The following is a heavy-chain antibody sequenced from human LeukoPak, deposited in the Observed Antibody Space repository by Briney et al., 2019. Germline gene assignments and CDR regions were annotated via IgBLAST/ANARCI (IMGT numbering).Heavy chain of an antibody. D-gene: IGHD3-22*01. J-gene: IGHJ4*02. CDR2: ISYDGSNK. CDR3: ARQNRWGSGYYGYFDY. CDR1: GFTFSSYA. V-gene: IGHV3-30-3*01. Sequence: GGSLRLSCAASGFTFSSYAMHWVRQAPGKGLEWVAVISYDGSNKYYADSVKGRFTISRDNPKNTLYLQMNSLRAEDTAVYYCARQNRWGSGYYGYFDYWGQGTLVTVPS.